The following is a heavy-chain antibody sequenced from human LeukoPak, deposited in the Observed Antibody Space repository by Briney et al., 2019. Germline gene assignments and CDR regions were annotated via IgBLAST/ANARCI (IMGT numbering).Heavy chain of an antibody. CDR1: GFTFSSYS. CDR2: ISSSSSYI. D-gene: IGHD5-12*01. CDR3: ARGLRLHDAFDI. J-gene: IGHJ3*02. Sequence: TGGSLRLSCAASGFTFSSYSMNWVRQAPGKGLEWVSSISSSSSYIYYADSVKGRFTISRDNSKNTLYLQMNSLRAEDTAVYYCARGLRLHDAFDIWGQGTMVTVSS. V-gene: IGHV3-21*01.